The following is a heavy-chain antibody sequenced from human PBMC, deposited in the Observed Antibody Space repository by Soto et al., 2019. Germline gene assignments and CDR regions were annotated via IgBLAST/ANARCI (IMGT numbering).Heavy chain of an antibody. CDR3: ARIFLGYIWGSDRPYYYYYYYTDV. J-gene: IGHJ6*03. V-gene: IGHV4-34*01. D-gene: IGHD3-16*02. Sequence: QVQLQQWGAGLLKPSETLSLTCAVYGGSFSGYYWSWIRPPPGKGLAWSGEINHSGSTNYNPSLKTPVIISVDPSKNQFSLKLSSVTAADTAVYYCARIFLGYIWGSDRPYYYYYYYTDVWCKETTVTVSS. CDR1: GGSFSGYY. CDR2: INHSGST.